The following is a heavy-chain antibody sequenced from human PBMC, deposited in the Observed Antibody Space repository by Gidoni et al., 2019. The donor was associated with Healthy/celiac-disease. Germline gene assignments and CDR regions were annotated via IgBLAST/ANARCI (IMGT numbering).Heavy chain of an antibody. V-gene: IGHV3-21*01. J-gene: IGHJ3*02. Sequence: EVQLVESGGGLVKPGGSLRLSCAASGFTFSSYSMNGVRQAPGKGLEWVSSISSSSSYIYYADSVKGRFTISRDNAKNSLYLQMNSLRAEDTAVYYCARDLKMGGNSGGGAFDIWGQGTMVTVSS. D-gene: IGHD2-21*02. CDR1: GFTFSSYS. CDR2: ISSSSSYI. CDR3: ARDLKMGGNSGGGAFDI.